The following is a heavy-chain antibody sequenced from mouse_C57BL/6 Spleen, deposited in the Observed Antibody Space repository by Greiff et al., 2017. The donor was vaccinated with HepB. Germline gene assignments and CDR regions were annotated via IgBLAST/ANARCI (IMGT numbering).Heavy chain of an antibody. Sequence: QVHVKQPGAELVMPGASVKLSCKASGYTFTSYWMHWVKQRPGQGLEWIGEIDPSDSYTNYNQKFKGKSTLTVDKSSSTAYMQLSSLTSEDSAVYYCARRTTVVATELAMDYWGQGTSVTVSS. J-gene: IGHJ4*01. CDR3: ARRTTVVATELAMDY. CDR2: IDPSDSYT. CDR1: GYTFTSYW. V-gene: IGHV1-69*01. D-gene: IGHD1-1*01.